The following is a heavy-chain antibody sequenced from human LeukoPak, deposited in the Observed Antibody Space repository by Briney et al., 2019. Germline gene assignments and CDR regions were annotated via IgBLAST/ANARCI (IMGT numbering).Heavy chain of an antibody. CDR2: IWYDGSNK. Sequence: GGSLRLSCAASGFTFSSYGMHWVRQAPGKGLEWVAVIWYDGSNKYYADSVKGRFTISRDNSKNTLYLQMNSLRAEDTAVYYCARAGDYDYVWGSYRYYFDYWGRGTLVTVSS. CDR1: GFTFSSYG. CDR3: ARAGDYDYVWGSYRYYFDY. D-gene: IGHD3-16*02. V-gene: IGHV3-33*01. J-gene: IGHJ4*02.